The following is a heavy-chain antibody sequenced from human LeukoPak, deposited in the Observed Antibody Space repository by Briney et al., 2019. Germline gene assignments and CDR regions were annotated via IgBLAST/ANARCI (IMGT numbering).Heavy chain of an antibody. CDR2: LAGDGVNI. Sequence: PGGSLRLPCAASGFTFSIYGMHWVRQAPGKGLEWVALLAGDGVNIFYADSGKGRFTISRDNSKNTVFLQMNSLRAEDTAVYYCARVIVDTGYDAFDIWGQGTMVTVSS. CDR1: GFTFSIYG. CDR3: ARVIVDTGYDAFDI. V-gene: IGHV3-30*03. J-gene: IGHJ3*02. D-gene: IGHD5-18*01.